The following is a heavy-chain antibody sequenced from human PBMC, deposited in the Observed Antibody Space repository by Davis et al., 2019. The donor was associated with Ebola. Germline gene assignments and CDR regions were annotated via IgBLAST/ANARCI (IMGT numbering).Heavy chain of an antibody. J-gene: IGHJ4*02. CDR1: AFTFSSYG. CDR3: AREVGSTLRGLEYYFDS. D-gene: IGHD3-10*01. CDR2: LYRGGPT. Sequence: GESLKISCEASAFTFSSYGISWVRQAPGKGLEWVSVLYRGGPTHYADSVQGRFTISRDDSKNTLSLQMNSLRAEDTAVYYCAREVGSTLRGLEYYFDSWGQGTLVTVSS. V-gene: IGHV3-66*01.